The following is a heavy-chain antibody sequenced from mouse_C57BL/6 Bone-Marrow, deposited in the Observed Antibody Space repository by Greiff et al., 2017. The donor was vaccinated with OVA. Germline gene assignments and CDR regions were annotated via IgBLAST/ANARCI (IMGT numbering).Heavy chain of an antibody. J-gene: IGHJ2*01. CDR3: ARDGGTVYFDY. V-gene: IGHV5-4*01. CDR1: GFTFSSYA. Sequence: EVHLVESGGGLVKPGGSLKLSCAASGFTFSSYAMSWVRQTPEKRLEWVATISDGGSYTYYPDNVKGRFTISRDNAKNNLYLQMSHLKSEDTAMYYCARDGGTVYFDYWGQGTTLTVSS. D-gene: IGHD1-1*01. CDR2: ISDGGSYT.